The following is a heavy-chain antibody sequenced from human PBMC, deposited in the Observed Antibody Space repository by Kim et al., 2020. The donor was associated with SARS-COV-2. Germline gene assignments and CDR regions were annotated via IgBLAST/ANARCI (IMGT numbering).Heavy chain of an antibody. J-gene: IGHJ4*02. D-gene: IGHD6-13*01. CDR1: GFTFSSHW. CDR3: VRGSSTSGDN. Sequence: GGSLRLSCAASGFTFSSHWMHWVRQAPGKGLVWVSRIYPDGSSTNYADSVKGRFTISRDNAKNTLHLQMNSLRVEDTAVYYCVRGSSTSGDNWGRGTLVTVSS. V-gene: IGHV3-74*01. CDR2: IYPDGSST.